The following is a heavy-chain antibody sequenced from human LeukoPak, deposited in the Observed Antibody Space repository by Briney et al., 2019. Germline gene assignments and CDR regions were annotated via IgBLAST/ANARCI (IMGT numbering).Heavy chain of an antibody. J-gene: IGHJ3*02. Sequence: GGSLRLSCAASGFTFSSYAMSWVRQAPGKGLEWVSVIYSDDRTYYADSVKGRFSISRHTSKKTLYLQMNSLRAEDTAVYYCAREVMAKRRAFDIWGQGTGVTVSS. CDR2: IYSDDRT. CDR3: AREVMAKRRAFDI. D-gene: IGHD2-8*01. CDR1: GFTFSSYA. V-gene: IGHV3-53*04.